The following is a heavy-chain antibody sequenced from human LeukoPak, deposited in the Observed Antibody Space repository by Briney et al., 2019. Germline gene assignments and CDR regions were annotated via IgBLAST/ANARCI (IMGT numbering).Heavy chain of an antibody. CDR2: ISGSGDTT. J-gene: IGHJ1*01. V-gene: IGHV3-23*01. CDR3: AKGPPSSSAQYFQH. D-gene: IGHD6-6*01. Sequence: PGGSLRLSCAASGFTFINYAMSWVRHARGKGLEWVSGISGSGDTTYYADSVKGRFTISRDNSKNTLFLQMNSMRAENTAVYYCAKGPPSSSAQYFQHWGQGTLVTVSS. CDR1: GFTFINYA.